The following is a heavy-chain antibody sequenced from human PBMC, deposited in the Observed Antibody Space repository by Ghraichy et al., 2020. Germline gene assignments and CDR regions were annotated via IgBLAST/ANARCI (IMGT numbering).Heavy chain of an antibody. CDR2: IYHAGRT. Sequence: SETLSLTCAVSGVSLSTSNWWSWVRQPPGKGLEWIAEIYHAGRTTYNTSLKSRVTMSVDKSRNQFSLQLSSMTAADTAVYYCVKVSPGYDGYEAFEYWGQGTLVTVSS. CDR3: VKVSPGYDGYEAFEY. CDR1: GVSLSTSNW. D-gene: IGHD5-12*01. J-gene: IGHJ4*02. V-gene: IGHV4-4*02.